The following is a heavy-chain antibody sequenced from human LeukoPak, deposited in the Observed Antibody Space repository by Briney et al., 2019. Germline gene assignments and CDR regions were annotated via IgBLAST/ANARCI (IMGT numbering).Heavy chain of an antibody. CDR2: IWYDGSNK. Sequence: GGSLRLSCAASGFTFSSYGMPWVRQAPGKGLEWVAVIWYDGSNKYYADSVKGRFTISRDNSKNTLYLLMNSLRAEDTAVYYCARDPLYEHAFDYWGQGTLVTVSS. V-gene: IGHV3-33*01. CDR3: ARDPLYEHAFDY. CDR1: GFTFSSYG. J-gene: IGHJ4*02. D-gene: IGHD3-3*01.